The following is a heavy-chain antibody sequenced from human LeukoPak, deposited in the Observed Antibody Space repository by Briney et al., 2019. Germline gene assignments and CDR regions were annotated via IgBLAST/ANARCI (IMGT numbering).Heavy chain of an antibody. Sequence: GGTLRLSCAASGFTFSSYSMNWVRQAPGKGLEWVSSISSSSYIYYVDSVKGRFTISRDNAKNSLYLQMNSLRAEDTAVYYCARGLLYYDSSGFDYWGQGTLVTVSS. V-gene: IGHV3-21*01. CDR3: ARGLLYYDSSGFDY. CDR2: ISSSSYI. D-gene: IGHD3-22*01. CDR1: GFTFSSYS. J-gene: IGHJ4*02.